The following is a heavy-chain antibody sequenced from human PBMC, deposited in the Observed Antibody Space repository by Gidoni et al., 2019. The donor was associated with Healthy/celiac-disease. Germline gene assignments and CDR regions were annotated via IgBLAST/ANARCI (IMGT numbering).Heavy chain of an antibody. CDR2: IWYYGSNT. D-gene: IGHD5-12*01. V-gene: IGHV3-33*01. CDR1: GFTFSSYG. J-gene: IGHJ4*02. CDR3: ARGGEGIVATMDY. Sequence: QVRLVESGGGVVQPGGSLRLSCAAAGFTFSSYGMHWVRQAPGKGLGWVAVIWYYGSNTSYADAVKGRFTISRDNSKNTLYLQMNSLRAEDTAVYYCARGGEGIVATMDYWGQGTLVTVSS.